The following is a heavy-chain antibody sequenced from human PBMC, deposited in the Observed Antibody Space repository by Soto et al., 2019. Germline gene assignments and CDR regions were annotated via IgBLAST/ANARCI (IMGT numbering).Heavy chain of an antibody. CDR3: AKFRGPSYSYYSMDV. CDR1: GFTFGSYA. Sequence: DVQLLESGGGLVQPGGSLRLSCAASGFTFGSYAMNWLRQAPGRGLEFVSFISGSGRTTYYADSVKGRFTVSRDNSKNTLYLQMNSLRAEDTALYYCAKFRGPSYSYYSMDVWGKGTTVTVSS. J-gene: IGHJ6*03. V-gene: IGHV3-23*01. D-gene: IGHD3-16*01. CDR2: ISGSGRTT.